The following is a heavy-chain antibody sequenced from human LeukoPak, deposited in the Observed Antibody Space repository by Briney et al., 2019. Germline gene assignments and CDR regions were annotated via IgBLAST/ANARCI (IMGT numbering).Heavy chain of an antibody. CDR3: ARVWGFGAARNWFDP. Sequence: SETLSLTCAVYGGSFSGYYWSWIRQPPGKGLEWIGEINHSGSTNYNPSLKSRVTISVDTSKNQFSLKLSSVTAADTAVYYCARVWGFGAARNWFDPWGQGTLVTVSS. V-gene: IGHV4-34*01. CDR2: INHSGST. CDR1: GGSFSGYY. J-gene: IGHJ5*02. D-gene: IGHD3-10*01.